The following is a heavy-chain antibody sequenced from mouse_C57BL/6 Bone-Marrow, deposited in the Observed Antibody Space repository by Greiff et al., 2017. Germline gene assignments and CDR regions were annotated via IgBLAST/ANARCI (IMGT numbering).Heavy chain of an antibody. CDR2: ISNGGGST. CDR1: GFTFSDYY. CDR3: ARQNYSNFLAMDY. D-gene: IGHD2-5*01. Sequence: EVKLVESGGGLVQPGGSLKLSCAASGFTFSDYYMYWVRQTPEKRLEWVAYISNGGGSTYYPDTVKGRFTISRDNAKNTLYLQMSRLKSEDTAMYYCARQNYSNFLAMDYWGQGTSVTVSS. V-gene: IGHV5-12*01. J-gene: IGHJ4*01.